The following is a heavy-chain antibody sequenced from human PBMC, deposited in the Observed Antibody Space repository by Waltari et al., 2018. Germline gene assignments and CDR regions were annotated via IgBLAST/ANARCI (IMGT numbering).Heavy chain of an antibody. J-gene: IGHJ4*02. CDR2: DYNHGAT. CDR1: GFTFSSNF. Sequence: EVQLVESGGGSIQPGGSLRLSCGASGFTFSSNFMSWVRQAPGKGLEGVSIDYNHGATYSGGSVKGRFTISRDNSKSTMYLQMNTLRTEDTAVYYWATGRYRFFDYWGQGTLVTVSS. D-gene: IGHD1-26*01. V-gene: IGHV3-53*01. CDR3: ATGRYRFFDY.